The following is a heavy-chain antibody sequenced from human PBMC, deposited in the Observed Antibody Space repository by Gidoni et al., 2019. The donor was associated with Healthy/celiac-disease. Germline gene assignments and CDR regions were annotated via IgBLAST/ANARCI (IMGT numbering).Heavy chain of an antibody. CDR2: ISAYNGNT. CDR1: GYTFTSYG. V-gene: IGHV1-18*01. J-gene: IGHJ6*03. Sequence: QVQLVQSGAEVKKPGASVKVSCKASGYTFTSYGISWVRQAPGQGHEWMGWISAYNGNTNYAQKLQGRVTMTTDTSTSTADMELRSLRSDDTAVYYCARDSRSSSRNGYYYYYMDVWGKGTTVTVSS. CDR3: ARDSRSSSRNGYYYYYMDV. D-gene: IGHD6-6*01.